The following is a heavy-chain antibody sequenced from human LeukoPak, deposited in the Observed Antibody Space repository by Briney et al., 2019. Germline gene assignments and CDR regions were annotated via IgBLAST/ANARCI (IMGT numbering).Heavy chain of an antibody. V-gene: IGHV4-31*02. J-gene: IGHJ3*02. CDR2: IYDSGSN. D-gene: IGHD3-22*01. Sequence: SQTLSLTCAVSGGSISSGGYYWSWIRQHPGKGLEWIVYIYDSGSNYYNPSLKSRFTISVDTSKNQFFLKLRSVTAADTAVYYCAREAAEDEHYYDSSGYPDAFDIWGQGTIVTVSS. CDR3: AREAAEDEHYYDSSGYPDAFDI. CDR1: GGSISSGGYY.